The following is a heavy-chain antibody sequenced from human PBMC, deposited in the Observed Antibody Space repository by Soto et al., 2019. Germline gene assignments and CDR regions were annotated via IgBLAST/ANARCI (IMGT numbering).Heavy chain of an antibody. Sequence: LSLTCTVSGGSISSYYWSWIRQPPGKGLEWIGYIYYSGSTNYNPSLKSRVTISVDTSKNQFSLKLSSVTAADTAVYYCARCGSYCSSTSCYFSGMDVWGQGTTVTVSS. D-gene: IGHD2-2*01. CDR1: GGSISSYY. V-gene: IGHV4-59*01. CDR2: IYYSGST. CDR3: ARCGSYCSSTSCYFSGMDV. J-gene: IGHJ6*02.